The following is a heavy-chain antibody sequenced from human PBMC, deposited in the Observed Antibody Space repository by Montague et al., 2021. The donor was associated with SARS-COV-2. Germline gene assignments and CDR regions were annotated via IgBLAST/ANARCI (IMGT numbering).Heavy chain of an antibody. Sequence: LSLSCAASGFTFSSYEMNWVRQAPGKGLEWVSYISSSGSTIYYADSVKGRFTISRDNAKNSLYLQMNSLRAEDTAIYYCASDSGIEIPDYYYSMDVWGQGTTVTVSS. CDR2: ISSSGSTI. V-gene: IGHV3-48*03. J-gene: IGHJ6*02. CDR1: GFTFSSYE. CDR3: ASDSGIEIPDYYYSMDV. D-gene: IGHD5-24*01.